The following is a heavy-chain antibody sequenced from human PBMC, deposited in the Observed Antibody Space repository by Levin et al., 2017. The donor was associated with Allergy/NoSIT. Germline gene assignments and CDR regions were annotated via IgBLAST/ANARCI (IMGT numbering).Heavy chain of an antibody. D-gene: IGHD2/OR15-2a*01. Sequence: GESLKISCAASGFTFSSYAMNWVSQAPGKGLEWVSAISGSGGSTYYADSVKGRFTISRDNSKNTLYLQMDSLRAEDTAVYYCAKPLATFSTHQANWFDPWGQGTLVTVSS. CDR1: GFTFSSYA. CDR3: AKPLATFSTHQANWFDP. CDR2: ISGSGGST. V-gene: IGHV3-23*01. J-gene: IGHJ5*02.